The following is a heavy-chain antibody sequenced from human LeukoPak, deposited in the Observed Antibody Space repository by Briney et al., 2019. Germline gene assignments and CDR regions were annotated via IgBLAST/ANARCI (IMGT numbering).Heavy chain of an antibody. CDR2: IYYSGST. D-gene: IGHD6-13*01. Sequence: PSETLSLTCTVSGGSISSYYWSWIRQPPGKGLGWIGYIYYSGSTNYNPSLKSLVTISVDTSKNQFSLKLSSVTAADTAVYYCARDSSSSWFDYWGQGTLVTVSS. V-gene: IGHV4-59*01. J-gene: IGHJ4*02. CDR1: GGSISSYY. CDR3: ARDSSSSWFDY.